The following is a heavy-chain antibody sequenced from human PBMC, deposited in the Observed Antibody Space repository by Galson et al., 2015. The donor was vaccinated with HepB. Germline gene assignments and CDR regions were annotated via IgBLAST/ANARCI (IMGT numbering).Heavy chain of an antibody. CDR3: ARDLGIAAAGTC. Sequence: SLRLSCAASGFTFSSYSMNWVRQAPGKGLEWVSSISSSSSYIYYADSVKGRFTISRDNAENSLYLQMNSLRAEDTAVYYCARDLGIAAAGTCWGQGTLVTVSS. J-gene: IGHJ4*02. V-gene: IGHV3-21*01. CDR1: GFTFSSYS. CDR2: ISSSSSYI. D-gene: IGHD6-13*01.